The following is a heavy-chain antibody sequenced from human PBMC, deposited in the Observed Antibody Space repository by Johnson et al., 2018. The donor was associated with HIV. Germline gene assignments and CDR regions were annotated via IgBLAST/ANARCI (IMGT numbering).Heavy chain of an antibody. D-gene: IGHD3-16*01. CDR2: ISWNSDDI. CDR1: GFTFSSYA. CDR3: VRTSCTGARCLGYDPFDV. V-gene: IGHV3-33*08. J-gene: IGHJ3*01. Sequence: QVQLVESGGGVVQPGRSLRLSCAASGFTFSSYAMHWVRQAPGTGLEWVSGISWNSDDIDYADSVKGRFTISRDNSKNTLYLQMNSLRAEDTAVYYCVRTSCTGARCLGYDPFDVWGQGTMVTVSS.